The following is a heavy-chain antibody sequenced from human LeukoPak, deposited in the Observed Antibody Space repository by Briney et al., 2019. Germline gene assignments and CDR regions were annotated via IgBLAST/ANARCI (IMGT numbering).Heavy chain of an antibody. J-gene: IGHJ4*02. CDR3: ASEYFRSGSYYFDY. D-gene: IGHD3-10*01. V-gene: IGHV4-30-2*01. CDR2: IYHSGST. Sequence: SETPSLTCAVSGGSISSGGYSWSWIRRPPGKGLEWIGDIYHSGSTYYNPSLKSRVTISQDRSKNQFSLKLRSVTAADTAVYYCASEYFRSGSYYFDYWGQGALVTVSS. CDR1: GGSISSGGYS.